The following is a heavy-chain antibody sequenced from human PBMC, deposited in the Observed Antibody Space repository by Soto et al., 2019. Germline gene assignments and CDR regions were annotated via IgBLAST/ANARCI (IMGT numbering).Heavy chain of an antibody. CDR1: GGSMSSYY. CDR2: VYSSGGT. J-gene: IGHJ5*02. D-gene: IGHD3-3*01. Sequence: PSETLSLTCSVSGGSMSSYYWTWIRQPAGKGLEWIGRVYSSGGTHYNSSLKSRVTISLDTFKNQFSLRLISVTAADTAVYYCARGQRFSDWFDPWGQGTLVTVSS. V-gene: IGHV4-4*07. CDR3: ARGQRFSDWFDP.